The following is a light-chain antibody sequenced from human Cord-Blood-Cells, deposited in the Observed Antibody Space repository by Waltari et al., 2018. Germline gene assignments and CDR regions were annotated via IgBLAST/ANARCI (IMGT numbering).Light chain of an antibody. V-gene: IGKV3-15*01. Sequence: EIVMTQSPATLSVSPGERATLSCRASQSVSSNLAWYQQKPGQAPRLLIYGASTRATGIPVRFSGSGSGTEFTLTINSLQSEDFAVYYCQQYNNWPFTFGPGTKVDIK. J-gene: IGKJ3*01. CDR3: QQYNNWPFT. CDR1: QSVSSN. CDR2: GAS.